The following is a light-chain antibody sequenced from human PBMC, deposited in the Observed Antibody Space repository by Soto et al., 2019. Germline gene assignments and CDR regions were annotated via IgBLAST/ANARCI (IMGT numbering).Light chain of an antibody. J-gene: IGKJ1*01. CDR2: RAS. CDR1: QSVNNN. CDR3: QQYNNWPRT. V-gene: IGKV3D-15*01. Sequence: LAQYSAPLSLSLGERSSLSSRASQSVNNNYVAWYQQKPGQAPRLLTFRASNKATGIPARFSGSGSGTEFTLTISSLQSEDFAVYYCQQYNNWPRTFGQGTKVDI.